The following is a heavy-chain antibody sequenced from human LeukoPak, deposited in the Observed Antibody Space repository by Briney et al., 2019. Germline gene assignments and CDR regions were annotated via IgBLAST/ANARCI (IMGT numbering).Heavy chain of an antibody. CDR2: IYYNGST. CDR1: GGSISSGDYY. D-gene: IGHD2-15*01. J-gene: IGHJ3*02. V-gene: IGHV4-31*03. Sequence: PSVTLSLTCTVSGGSISSGDYYWSWIRQHPGKGLEWIGYIYYNGSTYYNPSLKSRVTISVDTSKNQFSLKLSSVTAADTAVYYCAKDCSGGSCYLDAFDIWGQGTMVTVSS. CDR3: AKDCSGGSCYLDAFDI.